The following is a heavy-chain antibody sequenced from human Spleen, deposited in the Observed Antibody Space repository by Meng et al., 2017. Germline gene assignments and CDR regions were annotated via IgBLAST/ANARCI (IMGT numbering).Heavy chain of an antibody. D-gene: IGHD3-22*01. CDR1: GGTFSSYD. CDR3: AREAYSYEHHNSGYYYAEYFQH. J-gene: IGHJ1*01. V-gene: IGHV1-69*05. CDR2: IIPIFGTA. Sequence: SVKVSCKASGGTFSSYDISWVRQAPGQGLEWMGVIIPIFGTANYAQKFQGRVTIITVESTSTAYMELSSLRSEDTAVYYCAREAYSYEHHNSGYYYAEYFQHWGQGTLVTVSS.